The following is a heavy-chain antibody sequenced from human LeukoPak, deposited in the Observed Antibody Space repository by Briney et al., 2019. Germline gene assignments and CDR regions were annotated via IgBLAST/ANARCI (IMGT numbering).Heavy chain of an antibody. CDR3: AKDHDEQYTYGPFDY. CDR1: GFPFYDYA. Sequence: GGFLRPSFAASGFPFYDYAMHWVRPAPGKGLEWASLISGDGGSTYYADSVKGRFTISRDNSKNSLYLQMSSLRTEDTALYYCAKDHDEQYTYGPFDYWGQGTLVTVSS. V-gene: IGHV3-43*02. CDR2: ISGDGGST. D-gene: IGHD5-18*01. J-gene: IGHJ4*02.